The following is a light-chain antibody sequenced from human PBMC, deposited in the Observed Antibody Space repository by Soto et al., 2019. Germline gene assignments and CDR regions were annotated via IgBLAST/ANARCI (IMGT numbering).Light chain of an antibody. J-gene: IGKJ1*01. CDR2: DAS. V-gene: IGKV1-5*01. Sequence: DIQMTQSPSTLSASVGDRVTITCRASQSISSWLAWYQQKPGKAPKLLIHDASSLESGVPSRFSGSGSGTEFTLTISSLQPDDFATYYCQQYDGNYLRTFGQGTKVEIK. CDR1: QSISSW. CDR3: QQYDGNYLRT.